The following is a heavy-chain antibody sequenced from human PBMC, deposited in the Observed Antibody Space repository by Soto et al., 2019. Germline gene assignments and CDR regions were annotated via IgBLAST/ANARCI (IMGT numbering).Heavy chain of an antibody. D-gene: IGHD5-12*01. CDR3: AKDAGYSGYDDGGAFDY. CDR1: GFTFSSYA. J-gene: IGHJ4*02. Sequence: EVQLLESGGGLVQPGGSLRLSCAASGFTFSSYAMSWVRQAPGKGLEWVSAISGSGGSTYYADSVKGRFTISRDNSKNTLYLQMNSLSAEDTAVYYCAKDAGYSGYDDGGAFDYWGQGTLVTVSS. V-gene: IGHV3-23*01. CDR2: ISGSGGST.